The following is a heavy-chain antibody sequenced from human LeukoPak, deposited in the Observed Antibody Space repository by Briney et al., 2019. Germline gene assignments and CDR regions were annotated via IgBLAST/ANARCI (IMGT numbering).Heavy chain of an antibody. V-gene: IGHV3-21*01. CDR2: ISSSSSSI. D-gene: IGHD6-13*01. J-gene: IGHJ4*02. CDR3: ARTATDTGEFDY. Sequence: GGSLRLSCAASGFTFSSDSMNWVRQAPGKGLECVSSISSSSSSIYYADSVKGRFTISRDDAKNSLYLQMNSLRAEDTAVYYCARTATDTGEFDYWGQGTLVTVSS. CDR1: GFTFSSDS.